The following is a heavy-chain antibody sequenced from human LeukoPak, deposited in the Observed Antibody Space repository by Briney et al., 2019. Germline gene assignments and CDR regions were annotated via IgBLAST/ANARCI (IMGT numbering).Heavy chain of an antibody. CDR3: AKERKLLPFDC. D-gene: IGHD4-23*01. Sequence: GGSLRLSCAASGFTFSSYSMNWVRQAPGKGLEWVAFIQNDEIDKFYADSVKGRFTISRDNSKNTMYLQMNSLRYEDTAVYYCAKERKLLPFDCWGQGTLVTVSS. J-gene: IGHJ4*02. CDR1: GFTFSSYS. V-gene: IGHV3-30*02. CDR2: IQNDEIDK.